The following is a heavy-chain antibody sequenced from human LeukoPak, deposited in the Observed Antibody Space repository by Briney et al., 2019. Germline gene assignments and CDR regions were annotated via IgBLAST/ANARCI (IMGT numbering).Heavy chain of an antibody. CDR1: GFTFNSYW. CDR3: ARDGPSYGSGSYALGFDI. Sequence: GGSLRLSCVASGFTFNSYWMSWVRQAPGKGLEWVANIKPDGSEEYYVDSVKDRFTISRDNAKNSLYLQMNSLRAEDTAVYYCARDGPSYGSGSYALGFDIWGQGTMVTVSS. V-gene: IGHV3-7*01. CDR2: IKPDGSEE. D-gene: IGHD3-10*01. J-gene: IGHJ3*02.